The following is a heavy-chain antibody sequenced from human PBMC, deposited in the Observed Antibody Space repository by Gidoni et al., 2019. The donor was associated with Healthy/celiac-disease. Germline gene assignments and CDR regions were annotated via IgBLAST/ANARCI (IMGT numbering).Heavy chain of an antibody. V-gene: IGHV3-15*01. CDR3: TTGDPDISPDY. CDR2: IKSKTDGGTT. Sequence: EVQLVESGGGLVKPGGSLRLSCAASGFTFSNAWMSWVRQAPGKGLGWVGRIKSKTDGGTTDYAAPVKGRFTISRDDSKNTLYLQMNSLKTEDTAVYYCTTGDPDISPDYWGQGTLVTVSS. D-gene: IGHD3-16*01. CDR1: GFTFSNAW. J-gene: IGHJ4*02.